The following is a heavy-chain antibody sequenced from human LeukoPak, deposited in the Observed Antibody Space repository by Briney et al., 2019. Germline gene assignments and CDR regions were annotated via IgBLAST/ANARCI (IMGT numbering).Heavy chain of an antibody. CDR1: GYSISSGYY. Sequence: PSETLSLTCAVSGYSISSGYYWGWIRQPLGKGLEWIGSIYHSGSTYYNPSLKSRVTISVDTSKNQFSLKLSSVTAADTAVYYCARQGDCSSTSCLYGWFDPWGQGTLVTVSS. D-gene: IGHD2-2*01. CDR2: IYHSGST. J-gene: IGHJ5*02. V-gene: IGHV4-38-2*01. CDR3: ARQGDCSSTSCLYGWFDP.